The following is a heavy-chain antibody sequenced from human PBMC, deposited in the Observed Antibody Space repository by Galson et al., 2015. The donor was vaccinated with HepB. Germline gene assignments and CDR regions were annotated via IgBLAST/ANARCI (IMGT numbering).Heavy chain of an antibody. V-gene: IGHV1-18*01. CDR3: ARDSIVVVVAATPLDY. D-gene: IGHD2-15*01. J-gene: IGHJ4*02. CDR2: ISAYNGNT. CDR1: GYTFTSYG. Sequence: SVKVSCKASGYTFTSYGVSWVRQAPGQGLEWMGWISAYNGNTNYAQKLQGRVTMTTDTSTSTAYMELRSLRSDDTAVYYCARDSIVVVVAATPLDYWGQGTLVTVSS.